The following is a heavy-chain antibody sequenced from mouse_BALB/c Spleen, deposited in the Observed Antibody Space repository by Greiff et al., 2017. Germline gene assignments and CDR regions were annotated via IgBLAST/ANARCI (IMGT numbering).Heavy chain of an antibody. D-gene: IGHD2-2*01. V-gene: IGHV5-9-4*01. CDR1: GFTFSSYA. J-gene: IGHJ4*01. Sequence: EVQVVESGGGLVKPGGSLKLSCAASGFTFSSYAMSWVRQSPEKRLEWVAEISSGGSYTYYPDTVTGRFTISRDNAKNTLYLEMSSLRSEDTAMYYCARDYYGYDGAMDYWGQGTSVTVSS. CDR2: ISSGGSYT. CDR3: ARDYYGYDGAMDY.